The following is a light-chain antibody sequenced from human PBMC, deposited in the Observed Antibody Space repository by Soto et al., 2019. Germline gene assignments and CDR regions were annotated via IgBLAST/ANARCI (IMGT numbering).Light chain of an antibody. CDR3: QQRSNWAT. Sequence: EIVWTQSPATLCLSPGERATLPGRASQSVSRNLAWYQQKPGQAPRLLIYDASNRATGIPARFSGSGSVTDFTLTISSLEPEDFAVYYCQQRSNWATFGPGTKVDIK. CDR2: DAS. V-gene: IGKV3-11*01. J-gene: IGKJ3*01. CDR1: QSVSRN.